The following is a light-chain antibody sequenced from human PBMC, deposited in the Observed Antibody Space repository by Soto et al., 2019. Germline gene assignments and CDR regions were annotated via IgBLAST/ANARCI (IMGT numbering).Light chain of an antibody. V-gene: IGKV3-15*01. Sequence: EIVMTQSPAPLSVSPGERATLSCRASQSVRSNLAWYQHKPGQAPRLLIYGASTRATGVPARFSGSGSGTEFTLTISSLQSEDFALYYCQQYNDWPRTTFGQWTRLEI. J-gene: IGKJ5*01. CDR2: GAS. CDR1: QSVRSN. CDR3: QQYNDWPRTT.